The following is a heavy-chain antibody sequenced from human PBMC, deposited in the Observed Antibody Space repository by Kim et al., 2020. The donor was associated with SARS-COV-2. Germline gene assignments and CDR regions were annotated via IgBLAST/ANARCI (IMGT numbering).Heavy chain of an antibody. CDR1: GFTFSSYD. CDR2: IGTAGDT. J-gene: IGHJ6*02. V-gene: IGHV3-13*04. Sequence: GGSLRLSCAASGFTFSSYDMHWVRQATGKGLEWVSAIGTAGDTYYPGSVKGRFTISRENAKNSLYLQMNSLRAGDTALYYCARASYDSSGYYFSTHLYYYYGMAVWGQGTTVTVSS. D-gene: IGHD3-22*01. CDR3: ARASYDSSGYYFSTHLYYYYGMAV.